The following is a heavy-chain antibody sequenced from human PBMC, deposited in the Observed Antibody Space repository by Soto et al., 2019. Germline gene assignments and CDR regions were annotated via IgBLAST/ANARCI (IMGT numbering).Heavy chain of an antibody. D-gene: IGHD2-2*01. V-gene: IGHV1-18*01. CDR2: ISAYNGNT. J-gene: IGHJ6*02. CDR3: ARLGLYCSNTSCYPSYYYYYGMDV. CDR1: GYTFTSYG. Sequence: ASVKVSRKASGYTFTSYGISWVRQAPGQGLEWMGWISAYNGNTNYAQKLQGRVTMTTDTSTSTAYMELRSLRSDDTAVYYCARLGLYCSNTSCYPSYYYYYGMDVWGQGTTVTVSS.